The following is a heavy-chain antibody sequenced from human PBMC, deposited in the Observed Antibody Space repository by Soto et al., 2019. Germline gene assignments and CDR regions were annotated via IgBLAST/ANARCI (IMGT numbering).Heavy chain of an antibody. D-gene: IGHD3-3*01. CDR3: ARDSTIFGPPGPPNYFDY. CDR2: IWYDGSNK. CDR1: GFTFSSYG. V-gene: IGHV3-33*01. Sequence: PGGSLRLSCAASGFTFSSYGMHWVRQAPGKGLEWVAVIWYDGSNKYYADSVKGRFTISRDNSKNTLYLQMNSLRAEDTAVYYCARDSTIFGPPGPPNYFDYWGQGTLVTVSS. J-gene: IGHJ4*02.